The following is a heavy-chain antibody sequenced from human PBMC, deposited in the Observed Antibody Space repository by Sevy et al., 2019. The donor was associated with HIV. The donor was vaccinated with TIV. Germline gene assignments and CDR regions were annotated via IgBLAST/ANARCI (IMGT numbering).Heavy chain of an antibody. CDR1: GFDFSIYS. CDR2: LSFGCGEI. V-gene: IGHV3-23*01. Sequence: GGSLRLSCAASGFDFSIYSMSWVRQAPGKGLEWVSTLSFGCGEINYAHSVKGPFTISRDNSKSSVYLQMNNLRPEDTAVYYCAREGCTKPHDYWGQGTLVTVSS. J-gene: IGHJ4*02. D-gene: IGHD2-8*01. CDR3: AREGCTKPHDY.